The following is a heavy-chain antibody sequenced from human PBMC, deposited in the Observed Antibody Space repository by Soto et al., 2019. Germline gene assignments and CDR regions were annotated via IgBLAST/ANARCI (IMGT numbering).Heavy chain of an antibody. CDR2: IYYSGST. J-gene: IGHJ4*02. D-gene: IGHD5-18*01. CDR3: ARREGYSYGYDGRFDY. Sequence: SETLSLTSTVSGGSISSISYYWGWIRQPPGKGLEWIGSIYYSGSTYYNPSLKSRVTISVDTSKNQFSLKLSSVTAADTAVYYCARREGYSYGYDGRFDYWGQGTLVTVSS. V-gene: IGHV4-39*01. CDR1: GGSISSISYY.